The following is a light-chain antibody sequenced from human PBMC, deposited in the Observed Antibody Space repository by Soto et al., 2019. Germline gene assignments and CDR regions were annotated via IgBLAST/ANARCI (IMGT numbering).Light chain of an antibody. CDR3: PSARV. Sequence: QSALTQPASVSGSPGQSITISCTGTSSDVGGYNYVSWYQQHPGKAPKLMIYDVSNRPSGVPNRFSGSKSGNTASLTHSGLQAEDEPAYYCPSARVFGGGTKLTVL. J-gene: IGLJ2*01. CDR2: DVS. CDR1: SSDVGGYNY. V-gene: IGLV2-14*01.